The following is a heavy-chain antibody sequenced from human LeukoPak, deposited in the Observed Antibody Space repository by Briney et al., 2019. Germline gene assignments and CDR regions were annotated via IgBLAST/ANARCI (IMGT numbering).Heavy chain of an antibody. J-gene: IGHJ4*02. CDR3: ARAQGVVPAAY. Sequence: SWVRQAPGKGLEWVGYIYYSGSTNYNPSLKSRVTISVDTSKNQFSLKLSSVTAADTAVYYCARAQGVVPAAYWGQGTLVTVSS. D-gene: IGHD2-2*01. CDR2: IYYSGST. V-gene: IGHV4-59*01.